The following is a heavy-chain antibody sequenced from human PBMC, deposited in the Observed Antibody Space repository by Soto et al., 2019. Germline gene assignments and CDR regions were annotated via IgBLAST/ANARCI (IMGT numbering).Heavy chain of an antibody. V-gene: IGHV3-43*01. D-gene: IGHD3-16*01. J-gene: IGHJ6*02. Sequence: GGSLRLSCAASGFRFDEYNIHWVRQAPGKGLEWVSLITWNGANTYYADSVKGRFTVSRDGTTKSVSLQMTSLKREDTGLYYCARETLSYGSALDVWGQGTTVTVSS. CDR1: GFRFDEYN. CDR2: ITWNGANT. CDR3: ARETLSYGSALDV.